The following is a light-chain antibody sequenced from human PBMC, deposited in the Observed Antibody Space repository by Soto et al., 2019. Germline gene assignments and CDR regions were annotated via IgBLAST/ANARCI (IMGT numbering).Light chain of an antibody. CDR2: GAS. CDR3: QQYSRAPLT. CDR1: QSIDNNY. J-gene: IGKJ1*01. Sequence: EIVLTHSPGTLSLSPGERATLSCRASQSIDNNYLAWYQQKPGQAPRLVIYGASTRATDIPDRFSASGSGTDFTLTISRLEPEDFAVYYCQQYSRAPLTFGEGTKVAXK. V-gene: IGKV3-20*01.